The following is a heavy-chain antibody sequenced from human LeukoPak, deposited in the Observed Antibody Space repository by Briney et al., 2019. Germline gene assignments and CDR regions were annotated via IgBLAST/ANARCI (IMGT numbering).Heavy chain of an antibody. V-gene: IGHV3-23*01. CDR3: AKAMRISGHNPSDA. CDR1: GFTFSTYL. CDR2: ITDSGRST. D-gene: IGHD3-22*01. Sequence: GGSLRLSCAASGFTFSTYLMRWVRQAPGKGLEWVSSITDSGRSTYYADSVKGRFTISRDNSKNTLYLQMNSLGAEDTALYYCAKAMRISGHNPSDAWGQGTLVTVSS. J-gene: IGHJ5*02.